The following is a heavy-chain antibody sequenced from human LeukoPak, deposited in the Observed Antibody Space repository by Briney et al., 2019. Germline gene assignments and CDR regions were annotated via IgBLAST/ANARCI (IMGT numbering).Heavy chain of an antibody. CDR1: GFTFSSYS. D-gene: IGHD6-6*01. CDR2: ISSSSSYI. V-gene: IGHV3-21*01. J-gene: IGHJ4*02. CDR3: ARGLSGYSSSLGY. Sequence: GGSLRLSCVASGFTFSSYSMNWVRQAPGKGLEWVSSISSSSSYIYYADSVKGRFTSSRDNAKNTLYLQMNSLRAEDTAIYYCARGLSGYSSSLGYWGQGTLVTVSS.